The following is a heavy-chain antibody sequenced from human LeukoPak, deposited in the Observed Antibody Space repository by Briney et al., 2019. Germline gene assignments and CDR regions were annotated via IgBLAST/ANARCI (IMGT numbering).Heavy chain of an antibody. CDR2: IKSRTDGGTT. CDR3: TTLVIVARDRFDP. D-gene: IGHD3-22*01. CDR1: GFTFSNAW. V-gene: IGHV3-15*01. Sequence: PGGSLRLSCAAYGFTFSNAWMSWVRQAPGKGLEWVGRIKSRTDGGTTDYAAPVKGRFTISRDDSKNTLYLQMNSLKTEDTAVYYCTTLVIVARDRFDPWGQGTLVTVSS. J-gene: IGHJ5*02.